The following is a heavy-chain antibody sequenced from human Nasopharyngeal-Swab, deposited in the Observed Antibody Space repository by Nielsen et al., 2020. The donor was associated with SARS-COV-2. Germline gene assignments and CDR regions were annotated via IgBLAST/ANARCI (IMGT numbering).Heavy chain of an antibody. CDR1: GFTFNNYN. CDR3: ARDGLDYDFWSAHFMDV. CDR2: ISSSSSYI. D-gene: IGHD3-3*01. Sequence: GGSLRLSCAASGFTFNNYNFNWVRQAPGKGLEWVSSISSSSSYIYYADSVKGRFTISRDNAKNSLYLQMNSLRAEDTAVYYCARDGLDYDFWSAHFMDVWGQGTTVTVSS. V-gene: IGHV3-21*01. J-gene: IGHJ6*02.